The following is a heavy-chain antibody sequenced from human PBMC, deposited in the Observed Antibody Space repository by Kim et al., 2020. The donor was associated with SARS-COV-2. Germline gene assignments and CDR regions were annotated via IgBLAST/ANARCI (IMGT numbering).Heavy chain of an antibody. D-gene: IGHD5-12*01. J-gene: IGHJ6*02. CDR1: GFTFSSYA. CDR3: AKDAASHSGYDLPHWYGMDV. V-gene: IGHV3-23*01. CDR2: ISGSGGST. Sequence: GGSLRLSCAASGFTFSSYAMSWVRQAPGKGLEWVSAISGSGGSTYYADSVKGRFTISRDNSKNTLYLQMNSLRAEDTAVYYCAKDAASHSGYDLPHWYGMDVWGQGTTVTVSS.